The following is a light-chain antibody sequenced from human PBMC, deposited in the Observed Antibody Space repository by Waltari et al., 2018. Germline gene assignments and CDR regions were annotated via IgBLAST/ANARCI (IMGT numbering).Light chain of an antibody. CDR3: AAWDDNVNGRVL. V-gene: IGLV1-44*01. CDR1: DSNIGRNT. Sequence: QSQLTQPPSASGTPGQRVTISCSGSDSNIGRNTVNWYQQFPGTAPKLLVYGRGQRPSEVPDRFSASKSGTSASLAISGLQSEDEATYYCAAWDDNVNGRVLFGGGTKL. CDR2: GRG. J-gene: IGLJ2*01.